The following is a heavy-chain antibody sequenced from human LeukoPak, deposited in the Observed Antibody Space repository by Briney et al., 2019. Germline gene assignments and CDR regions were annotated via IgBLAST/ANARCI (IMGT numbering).Heavy chain of an antibody. Sequence: SETLSLTCTVSGGSISSYYWSWIRQPPGKGLEWIGYIYYSGRTKYNPSLKSRVTISVDTSKNQFSLKLSSVTAADTAVYYCARDPQYSSSWWEGVYYYYGMDVWGQGTTVTVSS. D-gene: IGHD6-13*01. CDR3: ARDPQYSSSWWEGVYYYYGMDV. V-gene: IGHV4-59*12. CDR2: IYYSGRT. CDR1: GGSISSYY. J-gene: IGHJ6*02.